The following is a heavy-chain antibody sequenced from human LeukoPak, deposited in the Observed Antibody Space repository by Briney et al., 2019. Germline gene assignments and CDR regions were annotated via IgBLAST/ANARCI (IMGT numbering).Heavy chain of an antibody. CDR3: AKDLGYDSSGYYNNIDY. Sequence: TGGSLRLSCAASGFTFSSYAMSWVRQAPGRGLEWVSAISGSGGSTYYADSVKGRFTISRDNSKNTLYLQMNSLRAEDTAVYYCAKDLGYDSSGYYNNIDYWGQGTLVTVSS. D-gene: IGHD3-22*01. CDR2: ISGSGGST. J-gene: IGHJ4*02. V-gene: IGHV3-23*01. CDR1: GFTFSSYA.